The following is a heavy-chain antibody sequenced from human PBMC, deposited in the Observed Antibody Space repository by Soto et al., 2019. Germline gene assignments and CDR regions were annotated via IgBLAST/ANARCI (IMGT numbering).Heavy chain of an antibody. J-gene: IGHJ4*02. Sequence: EVQLVESGGGLVKPGGSLRLSCAASGFTFSSYSMNWVRQAPGKGLEWVSSISSSSSYIYYADSVKGRFTISRDNAKNTLYLQMNSLRAEDTAVYYCARVSGSGWPFDYWGQVTLVTVSS. CDR3: ARVSGSGWPFDY. D-gene: IGHD6-19*01. CDR2: ISSSSSYI. V-gene: IGHV3-21*01. CDR1: GFTFSSYS.